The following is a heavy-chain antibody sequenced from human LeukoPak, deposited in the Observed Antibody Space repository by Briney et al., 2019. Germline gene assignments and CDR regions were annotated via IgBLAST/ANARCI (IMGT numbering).Heavy chain of an antibody. D-gene: IGHD6-19*01. CDR2: ISTYNGNT. V-gene: IGHV1-18*01. CDR1: GYTFTSHG. Sequence: GASVKVSCEASGYTFTSHGISWVRQAPGQGLEWMGWISTYNGNTHYAQRLQGRVTMTTDTSTSTAYMELRSLRSDDTAVYYCARVGGSSAFMNYYYGMDVWGQGTTVTVSS. J-gene: IGHJ6*02. CDR3: ARVGGSSAFMNYYYGMDV.